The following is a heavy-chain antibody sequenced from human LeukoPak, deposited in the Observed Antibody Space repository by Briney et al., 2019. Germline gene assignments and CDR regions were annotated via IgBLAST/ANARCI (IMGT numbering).Heavy chain of an antibody. Sequence: GGSLRLSCAASGFTFSSYDIHWVRQAPGKGLDWVAVISYDGSNKYYADSVKGRFTISGDNSKNTLYLQMNSLRAEDTAVYYCAKDQGSGSYRSFDYWGQGTLVTVSS. V-gene: IGHV3-30*18. CDR1: GFTFSSYD. CDR2: ISYDGSNK. D-gene: IGHD3-10*01. CDR3: AKDQGSGSYRSFDY. J-gene: IGHJ4*02.